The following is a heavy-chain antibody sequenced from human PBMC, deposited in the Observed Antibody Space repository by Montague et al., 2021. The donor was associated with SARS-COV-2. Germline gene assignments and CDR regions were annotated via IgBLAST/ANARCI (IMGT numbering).Heavy chain of an antibody. D-gene: IGHD3-10*01. Sequence: SLRLSCAASGFTFGDYAMHWVRQTPGKGLEWVSGISYNSENTGYXXSLKGRFTISRDNAKNSLYLQMNSLRTDDTALYYCAKDVCYGSGNYWQAFDYWGQGTLVTVSS. CDR1: GFTFGDYA. V-gene: IGHV3-9*01. CDR3: AKDVCYGSGNYWQAFDY. CDR2: ISYNSENT. J-gene: IGHJ4*02.